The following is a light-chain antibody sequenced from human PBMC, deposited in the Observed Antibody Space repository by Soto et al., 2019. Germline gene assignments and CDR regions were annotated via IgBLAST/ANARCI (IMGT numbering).Light chain of an antibody. CDR1: SSDVGGYNY. CDR3: SSYTSSSTRV. Sequence: QSVLTQPASVSGSPGQSITISCTGTSSDVGGYNYVSWYQQHPGTAPKLMIYDVSNRPSGVSDLFSGSKSGNTASLTISGLQAEDEADYYCSSYTSSSTRVFGGGTKVTVL. CDR2: DVS. V-gene: IGLV2-14*01. J-gene: IGLJ2*01.